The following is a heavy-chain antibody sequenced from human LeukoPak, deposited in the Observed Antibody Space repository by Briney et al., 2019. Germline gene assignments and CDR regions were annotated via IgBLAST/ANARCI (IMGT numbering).Heavy chain of an antibody. Sequence: GASVKVSCKASGYILTDNCMHWVRQAPGQGLERIGWINPKSGGTDYAQKFQGRVTMTRDTSTSTAYMELSKLTSDDTAMYYCARDFGSGNYRRADWYFDLWGRGTLVTVSS. D-gene: IGHD3-10*01. J-gene: IGHJ2*01. CDR2: INPKSGGT. CDR3: ARDFGSGNYRRADWYFDL. V-gene: IGHV1-2*02. CDR1: GYILTDNC.